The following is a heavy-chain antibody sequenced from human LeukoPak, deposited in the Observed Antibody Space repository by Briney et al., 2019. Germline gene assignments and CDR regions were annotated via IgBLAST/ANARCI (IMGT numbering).Heavy chain of an antibody. CDR1: GYTFTSYG. Sequence: ASVKVSCKASGYTFTSYGISWVRQAPGQGLEWMGWINPNSGDTNYAQKFQGRVTMTRDTSISTAYMELSRLRSDDTAVYYCAREVIISSSWELDYWGQGTLVTVSS. D-gene: IGHD6-13*01. J-gene: IGHJ4*02. V-gene: IGHV1-2*02. CDR2: INPNSGDT. CDR3: AREVIISSSWELDY.